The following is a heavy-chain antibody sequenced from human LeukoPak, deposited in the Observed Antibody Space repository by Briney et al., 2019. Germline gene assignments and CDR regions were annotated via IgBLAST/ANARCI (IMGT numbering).Heavy chain of an antibody. J-gene: IGHJ3*02. CDR1: GFTFSSYE. Sequence: GGSLRLSCAASGFTFSSYEMNWVRQAPGKGLEWVSYISSSSGTIYYADSVKGRFTISRDNAKNSLYLQMNSLRAEDTAVYYCAIITGTTADAFDIWGQGTMVTVSS. D-gene: IGHD1-20*01. CDR2: ISSSSGTI. CDR3: AIITGTTADAFDI. V-gene: IGHV3-48*03.